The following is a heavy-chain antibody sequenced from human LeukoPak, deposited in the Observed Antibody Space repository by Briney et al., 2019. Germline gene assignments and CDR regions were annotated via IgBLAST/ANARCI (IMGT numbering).Heavy chain of an antibody. Sequence: GASVKVSCKASGYTFIDYYIHWVRQAPGQGLEWMGWINPNSGGSNYAQKFQGRVTMTRDTSISTAYMELSSLRSDDTAVYYCARGEGWFGEQYYFDYWGQGTLVTVSS. D-gene: IGHD3-10*01. J-gene: IGHJ4*02. V-gene: IGHV1-2*02. CDR2: INPNSGGS. CDR1: GYTFIDYY. CDR3: ARGEGWFGEQYYFDY.